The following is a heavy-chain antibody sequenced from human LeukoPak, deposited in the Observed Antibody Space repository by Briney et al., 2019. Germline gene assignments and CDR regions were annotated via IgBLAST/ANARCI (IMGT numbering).Heavy chain of an antibody. J-gene: IGHJ4*02. D-gene: IGHD3-10*01. CDR2: ISAYNGNT. CDR3: ARTGIYYYGSGRSDD. CDR1: GYTFTSYG. V-gene: IGHV1-18*01. Sequence: GASVKVSCKASGYTFTSYGISWVRQAPGQGLEWMGWISAYNGNTNYAQKLQGRVTMTTATYTSTAYMELRRLGSDDTAVYYCARTGIYYYGSGRSDDWGQGTLVTVSS.